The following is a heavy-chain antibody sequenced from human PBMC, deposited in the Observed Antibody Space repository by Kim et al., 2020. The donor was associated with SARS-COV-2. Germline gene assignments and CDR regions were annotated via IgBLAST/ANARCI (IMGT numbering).Heavy chain of an antibody. CDR1: GGTFSSYA. D-gene: IGHD6-19*01. CDR3: ARRYSSGSPGMDV. Sequence: SVKVSCKASGGTFSSYAISWVRQAPGQGLEWMGGIIPIFGTANYAQKFQGRVTITADESTSTAYMELSSLRSEDTAVYYCARRYSSGSPGMDVWGQGTTVTVSS. CDR2: IIPIFGTA. J-gene: IGHJ6*02. V-gene: IGHV1-69*13.